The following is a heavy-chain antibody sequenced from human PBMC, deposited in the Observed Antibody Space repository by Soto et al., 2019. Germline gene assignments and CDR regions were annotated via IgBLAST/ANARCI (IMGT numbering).Heavy chain of an antibody. V-gene: IGHV1-69*13. Sequence: GASVKVSCKASGGTFSSYAISWVRQAPGQGLEWMGGIIPIFGTANYAQKFQGRVTITADESTSTAYMELSSLRSEDTAVYYCASAVPKPGKHESNLFDPWGQGTLVTVSS. CDR2: IIPIFGTA. CDR1: GGTFSSYA. D-gene: IGHD7-27*01. J-gene: IGHJ5*02. CDR3: ASAVPKPGKHESNLFDP.